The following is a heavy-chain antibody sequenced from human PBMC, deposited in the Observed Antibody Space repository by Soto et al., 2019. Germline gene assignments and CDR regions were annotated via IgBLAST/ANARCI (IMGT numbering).Heavy chain of an antibody. J-gene: IGHJ6*02. D-gene: IGHD3-10*01. CDR1: GGTFSSYT. V-gene: IGHV1-69*02. CDR3: ARAIGSGTRHYGMDV. CDR2: IIPILGIA. Sequence: QVQLVQSGAEVKKPGSSVKVSCKASGGTFSSYTISWVRQAPGQGLEWMGRIIPILGIANYAQKFQGRVTITADKSTSTAYMELSSLRSEDMAVYYCARAIGSGTRHYGMDVWGQGTTVTVSS.